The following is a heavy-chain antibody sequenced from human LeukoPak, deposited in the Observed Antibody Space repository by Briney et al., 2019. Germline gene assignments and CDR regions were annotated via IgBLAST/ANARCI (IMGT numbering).Heavy chain of an antibody. CDR1: GGSISSYY. J-gene: IGHJ4*02. CDR3: ARQLDDFWSGYYSGLFDY. V-gene: IGHV4-59*08. D-gene: IGHD3-3*01. CDR2: IYYSGST. Sequence: LSETLSLTCTVSGGSISSYYWSWIRQPPGKGLEWIGYIYYSGSTNYNPSLKSRVTISVDTSKNQFSLKLSSVTAADTAVYYCARQLDDFWSGYYSGLFDYWGQGTLVTVSS.